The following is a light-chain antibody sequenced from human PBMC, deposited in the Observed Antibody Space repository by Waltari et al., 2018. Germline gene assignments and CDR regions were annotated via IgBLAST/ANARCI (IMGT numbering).Light chain of an antibody. CDR1: SLNSYY. J-gene: IGLJ3*02. Sequence: SSELTQDPAVSVALGQTVRITCQGDSLNSYYASWYQQRAGQAPLLVIYGKNKRPSGSPDRFSCSSLGDTSSLTITAARAEDEADYYCSSRDIRGIQLLFGGGTKLTVL. CDR3: SSRDIRGIQLL. V-gene: IGLV3-19*01. CDR2: GKN.